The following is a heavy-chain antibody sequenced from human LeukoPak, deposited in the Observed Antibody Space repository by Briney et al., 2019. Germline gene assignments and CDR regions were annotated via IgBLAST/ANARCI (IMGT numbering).Heavy chain of an antibody. J-gene: IGHJ4*02. CDR3: AKDIHMATVGAIDY. D-gene: IGHD1-26*01. CDR2: ISWNSGSI. CDR1: GFTFDDYA. Sequence: PGGSLRLSCAASGFTFDDYAMHWVRQAPGKGLEWVSGISWNSGSIGYADSVKGRFTISRDNAKNSLYLQMNSLRAEDTALYYCAKDIHMATVGAIDYWGQGTLVTVSS. V-gene: IGHV3-9*01.